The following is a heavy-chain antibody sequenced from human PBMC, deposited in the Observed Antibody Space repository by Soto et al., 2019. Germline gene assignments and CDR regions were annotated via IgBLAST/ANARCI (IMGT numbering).Heavy chain of an antibody. Sequence: QVQLVQSGAEVKKPGASVKVSCKASGYTFTSYGISWVRQAPGQGLEWMGWISAYNGNTNYAQKLQGRVTMTTDTSKSTAYMELRSLKSDDTAVYYCTGDPPRSQRYYDFWSCYHALWGQGTLVTVSS. CDR3: TGDPPRSQRYYDFWSCYHAL. V-gene: IGHV1-18*01. J-gene: IGHJ4*02. CDR1: GYTFTSYG. D-gene: IGHD3-3*01. CDR2: ISAYNGNT.